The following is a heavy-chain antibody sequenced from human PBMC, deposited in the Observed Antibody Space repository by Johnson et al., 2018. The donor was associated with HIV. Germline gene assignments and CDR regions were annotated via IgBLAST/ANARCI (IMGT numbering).Heavy chain of an antibody. V-gene: IGHV3-30-3*01. Sequence: QVQLVESGGGVVQPGRSLRLSCAASGFTFSSYAMHWIRQAPGKGLEWVAVISYDGSNKYYADSVKGRFTISRDNSKNTLYLQMNSLRAEDTAVYYCAYRGDYDFWSGYPDAFDIWGRGTMVTVSA. CDR3: AYRGDYDFWSGYPDAFDI. CDR1: GFTFSSYA. D-gene: IGHD3-3*01. CDR2: ISYDGSNK. J-gene: IGHJ3*02.